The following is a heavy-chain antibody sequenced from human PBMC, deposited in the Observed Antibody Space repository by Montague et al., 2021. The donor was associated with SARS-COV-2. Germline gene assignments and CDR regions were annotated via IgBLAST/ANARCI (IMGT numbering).Heavy chain of an antibody. D-gene: IGHD3-22*01. CDR3: ARGHQGVAMIVVVMIGAEYYFDY. V-gene: IGHV4-34*01. Sequence: SETLSLTCTVYGGSFNDYYCSWIRQPPGKGLEWICEINHGGITNYSPSLKSRVTISADTSKNQFSLKLKSVTPADTANYYCARGHQGVAMIVVVMIGAEYYFDYWGQGSLVTVSS. J-gene: IGHJ4*02. CDR2: INHGGIT. CDR1: GGSFNDYY.